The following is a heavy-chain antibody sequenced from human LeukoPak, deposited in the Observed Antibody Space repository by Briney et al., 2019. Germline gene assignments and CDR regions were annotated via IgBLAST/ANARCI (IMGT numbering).Heavy chain of an antibody. D-gene: IGHD3-10*01. Sequence: ASVKVSCKASGYSFSSYDINWVRQAPGQGLEWMGWISAYNGNTNYAQKLQGRVTMTTDTSTSTAYMELRSLRSDDTAVYYCARSGSTAPFDYWGQGTLVTVSS. CDR1: GYSFSSYD. CDR3: ARSGSTAPFDY. V-gene: IGHV1-18*01. J-gene: IGHJ4*02. CDR2: ISAYNGNT.